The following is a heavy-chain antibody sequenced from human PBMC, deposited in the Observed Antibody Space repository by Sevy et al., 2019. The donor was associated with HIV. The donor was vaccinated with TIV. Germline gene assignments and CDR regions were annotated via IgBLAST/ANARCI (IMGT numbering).Heavy chain of an antibody. CDR2: ISAYNGNT. CDR3: ARDGYCSGGSCYPNYYYGMDV. Sequence: ASVKVSCKASGYTFTSYGISWVRQAPGQVLEWMGWISAYNGNTNYAQKLQGRVTMTTDTSTSTAYMELRSLRSDDTAVYYCARDGYCSGGSCYPNYYYGMDVWGQGTTVTVSS. J-gene: IGHJ6*02. CDR1: GYTFTSYG. D-gene: IGHD2-15*01. V-gene: IGHV1-18*01.